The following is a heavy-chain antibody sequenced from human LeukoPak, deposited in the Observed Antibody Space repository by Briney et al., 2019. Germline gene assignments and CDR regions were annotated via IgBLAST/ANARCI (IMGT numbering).Heavy chain of an antibody. J-gene: IGHJ3*02. CDR3: ARDLYIDSSGYDAFDI. V-gene: IGHV4-39*07. CDR2: IYYSGST. D-gene: IGHD3-22*01. Sequence: SETLSLTCTVSGGSISSSSYYWGWIRQPPGKGLEWIGSIYYSGSTYYNPSLKSRVTISVDKSKNQFSLKLSSVTAADTAVYYCARDLYIDSSGYDAFDIWGQGTMVTVSS. CDR1: GGSISSSSYY.